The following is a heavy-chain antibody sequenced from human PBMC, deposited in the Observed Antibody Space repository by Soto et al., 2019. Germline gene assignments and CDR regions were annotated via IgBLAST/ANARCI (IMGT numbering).Heavy chain of an antibody. CDR2: ISARNGNT. V-gene: IGHV1-18*01. D-gene: IGHD1-1*01. J-gene: IGHJ4*02. CDR1: GYTLTSYG. Sequence: QVHLVQSGAEVKKPGASVKVSCKGSGYTLTSYGITWVRQAPGQGLEWMGWISARNGNTDYAQKLQGRVTVTRDTSTSTASMELKSLRSDDTAVFYCTRGRYGDYWGQGAQVTVSS. CDR3: TRGRYGDY.